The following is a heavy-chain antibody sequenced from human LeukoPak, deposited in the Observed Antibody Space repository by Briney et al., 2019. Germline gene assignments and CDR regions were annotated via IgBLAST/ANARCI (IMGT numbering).Heavy chain of an antibody. D-gene: IGHD6-13*01. J-gene: IGHJ5*02. Sequence: ASVKVSCKASGYTFTGYYMHWVRQAPRQGLEWMGWINPNSGGTNYAQKFQGRVTMTRDTSISTAYMELSSLRSEDTAVYYCARAGSSSLNWFDPWGQGTLVTVSS. CDR2: INPNSGGT. CDR1: GYTFTGYY. V-gene: IGHV1-2*02. CDR3: ARAGSSSLNWFDP.